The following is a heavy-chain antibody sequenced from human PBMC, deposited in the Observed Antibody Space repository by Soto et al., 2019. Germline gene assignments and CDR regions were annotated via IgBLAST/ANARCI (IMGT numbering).Heavy chain of an antibody. V-gene: IGHV3-66*01. CDR1: GFTVSSNY. Sequence: EVQLVESGGGLVQPGGSLRLSCAASGFTVSSNYMSWVRQAPRKGLEWVSVIYSGGSTYYADSVKGRFTISRDNSKNTLYLQMNSLRAEDTAVYFCARVATVTTYYYYYYMDVWGKGTTVTVSS. D-gene: IGHD4-17*01. J-gene: IGHJ6*03. CDR3: ARVATVTTYYYYYYMDV. CDR2: IYSGGST.